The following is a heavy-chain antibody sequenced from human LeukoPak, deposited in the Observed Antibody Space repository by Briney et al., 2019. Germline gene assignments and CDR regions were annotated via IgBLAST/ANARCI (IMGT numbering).Heavy chain of an antibody. D-gene: IGHD1-26*01. CDR2: IYYSGST. J-gene: IGHJ5*02. CDR1: GGSISSSSYY. Sequence: SETLSLTCTVSGGSISSSSYYWGWIRQPPGKGLEWIGSIYYSGSTYYNPSLKSRVTISVDTSKIQFSLKLSSVTAADTAVYYCAGDEDNGSYYSSSWFDPWGQGTLVTVSS. V-gene: IGHV4-39*02. CDR3: AGDEDNGSYYSSSWFDP.